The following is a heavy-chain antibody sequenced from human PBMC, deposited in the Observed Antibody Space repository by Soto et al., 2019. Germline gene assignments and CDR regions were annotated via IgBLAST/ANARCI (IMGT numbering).Heavy chain of an antibody. CDR3: ARDFDY. J-gene: IGHJ4*02. Sequence: QVPLVESGGGVVQPGRSLRLSCAASGFTFSSYAMHWVRQAPGKGLEWVAVISYDGSNKYYADSVKGRFTISRDNSKNTLYLQMNSLRAEDTAVYYCARDFDYYGQGTLVTVSS. CDR2: ISYDGSNK. V-gene: IGHV3-30-3*01. CDR1: GFTFSSYA.